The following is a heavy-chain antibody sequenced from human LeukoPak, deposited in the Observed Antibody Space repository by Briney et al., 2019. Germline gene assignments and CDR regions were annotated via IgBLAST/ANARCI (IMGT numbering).Heavy chain of an antibody. D-gene: IGHD3-9*01. CDR2: INHRGSS. CDR3: ARSVKKNDALTGYLRQYFFDY. J-gene: IGHJ4*02. Sequence: SETLSLTCAVYDGSLSGYYWSWIRQPPGKGLEWIGEINHRGSSNYNPSLKSRVTVSVDTSKNQFSLKLSSVTAADTAVYYCARSVKKNDALTGYLRQYFFDYWGQGTLVTVSS. V-gene: IGHV4-34*01. CDR1: DGSLSGYY.